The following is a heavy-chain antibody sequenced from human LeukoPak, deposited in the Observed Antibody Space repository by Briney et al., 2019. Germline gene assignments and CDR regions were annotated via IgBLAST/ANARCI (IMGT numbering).Heavy chain of an antibody. D-gene: IGHD1-20*01. V-gene: IGHV3-7*01. CDR1: GFTFSSYW. CDR3: ARVGINFYYFDY. Sequence: PGGSLRLSCAASGFTFSSYWMSWVRQAPGKGLEWVATIKQTGSAKFYVDSVRGRFTISRDNAKNSLYLQMNSLRAEDTAVYYCARVGINFYYFDYWGQGTLVTVSS. CDR2: IKQTGSAK. J-gene: IGHJ4*02.